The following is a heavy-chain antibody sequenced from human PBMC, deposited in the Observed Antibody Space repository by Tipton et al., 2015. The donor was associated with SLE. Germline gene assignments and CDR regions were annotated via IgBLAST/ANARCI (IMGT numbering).Heavy chain of an antibody. V-gene: IGHV4-31*02. J-gene: IGHJ3*02. CDR1: GGSISSGGYY. Sequence: LRLSCTVSGGSISSGGYYWSWIRQHPGKGLEWIGYIYYSGSTYYNPFLKSRVTISVDTSKNQFSLKLSSVTAADTAVYYCAREPTAQGGVIDRGAFDIWGQGTMVTVSS. D-gene: IGHD3-16*02. CDR2: IYYSGST. CDR3: AREPTAQGGVIDRGAFDI.